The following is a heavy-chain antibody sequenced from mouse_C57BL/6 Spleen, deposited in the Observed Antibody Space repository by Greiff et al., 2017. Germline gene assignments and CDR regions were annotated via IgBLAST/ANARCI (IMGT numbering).Heavy chain of an antibody. J-gene: IGHJ2*01. Sequence: VQLQQSGPELVQPGASVKISCKASGYSFTSYYIHWVKQRPGQGLEWIGWISPGSGNTKYNEKFKGKATLTADTSSSTAYMQLSSLTSEDSAVYYCARDSSGLGVYFDYWGQGTTLTVSS. V-gene: IGHV1-66*01. CDR2: ISPGSGNT. CDR1: GYSFTSYY. CDR3: ARDSSGLGVYFDY. D-gene: IGHD3-2*02.